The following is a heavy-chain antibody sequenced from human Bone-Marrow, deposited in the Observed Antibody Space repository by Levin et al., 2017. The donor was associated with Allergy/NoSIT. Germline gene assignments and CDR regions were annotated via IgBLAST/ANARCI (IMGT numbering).Heavy chain of an antibody. Sequence: GESLKISCAASGFTFSSYGMHWVRQAPGKGLEWVAVISHDGSNNYYEDSVKGRFTISRDNSKNTLHVQMNSLRAEDTAVYYCAKDHRGGYCSSSSCYLARDVWVQGITVTVSS. D-gene: IGHD2-2*01. CDR3: AKDHRGGYCSSSSCYLARDV. CDR2: ISHDGSNN. V-gene: IGHV3-30*18. CDR1: GFTFSSYG. J-gene: IGHJ6*02.